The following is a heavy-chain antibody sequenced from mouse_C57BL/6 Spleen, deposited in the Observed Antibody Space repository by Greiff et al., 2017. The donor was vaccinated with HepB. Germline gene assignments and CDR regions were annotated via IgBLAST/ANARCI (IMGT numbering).Heavy chain of an antibody. Sequence: EVQRVESGGGLVKPGGSLKLSCAASGFTFSDYGMHWVRQAPEKGLEWVAYISSGSSTIYYADTVKGRFTISRDNAKNTLFLQMTSLRSEDTAMYYCARNYDGYYPYGYCDVWGTGTTVTVSS. J-gene: IGHJ1*03. CDR2: ISSGSSTI. CDR3: ARNYDGYYPYGYCDV. CDR1: GFTFSDYG. V-gene: IGHV5-17*01. D-gene: IGHD2-3*01.